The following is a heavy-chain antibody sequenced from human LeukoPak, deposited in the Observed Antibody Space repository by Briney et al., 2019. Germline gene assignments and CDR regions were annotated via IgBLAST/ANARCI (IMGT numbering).Heavy chain of an antibody. CDR3: ARETVTTSFDY. J-gene: IGHJ4*02. D-gene: IGHD4-17*01. CDR2: INHSGST. V-gene: IGHV4-34*01. Sequence: SETLSLTCAVYGGSFSGYYWSWIRQPPGKGLEWIGEINHSGSTNYNPSLKSRVTISVDTSKNQFSLKLSSVTAADTAVYYCARETVTTSFDYWGQGALVTVSS. CDR1: GGSFSGYY.